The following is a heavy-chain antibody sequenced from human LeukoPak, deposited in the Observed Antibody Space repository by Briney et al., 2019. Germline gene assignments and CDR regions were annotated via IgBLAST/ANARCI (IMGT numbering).Heavy chain of an antibody. Sequence: SQTLSLTCAISGDSVSSNSAAWNWIRQSPSRGLEWLGRTYYRSKWYNDYAVSVKSRITINPDTSKNQFSLQLNSVTPEDTAVYYCASSYSTSQWLVNWFDPWGQGTLVTVSS. D-gene: IGHD6-19*01. CDR3: ASSYSTSQWLVNWFDP. CDR2: TYYRSKWYN. J-gene: IGHJ5*02. CDR1: GDSVSSNSAA. V-gene: IGHV6-1*01.